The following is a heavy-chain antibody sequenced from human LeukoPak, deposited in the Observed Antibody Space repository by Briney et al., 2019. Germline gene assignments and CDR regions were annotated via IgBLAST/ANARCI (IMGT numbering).Heavy chain of an antibody. J-gene: IGHJ5*02. CDR3: ARPGDCSSTSCYYFGFDP. CDR2: INPNSGGT. V-gene: IGHV1-2*02. CDR1: GYTFTGYY. Sequence: ASVKLSCKASGYTFTGYYMHWVRQAPGQGPEWMGWINPNSGGTNYAQKFQGRVTMTRDTSISTAYMELSRLRSDDTAVYYCARPGDCSSTSCYYFGFDPWGQGTLVTVSS. D-gene: IGHD2-2*01.